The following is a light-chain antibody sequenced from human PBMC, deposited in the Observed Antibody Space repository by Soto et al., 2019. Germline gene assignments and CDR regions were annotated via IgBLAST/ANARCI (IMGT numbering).Light chain of an antibody. CDR2: DVN. V-gene: IGLV2-14*03. Sequence: QSALTQPASVSGSPGQSITISCTGTSFDVGGYNYVSWYQHHPDKAPKLMIYDVNNRPSGVSNRFSGSKSGDTASLTISGLQAEDEADYYCSSYTSTITLVVFGGGTKLTVL. CDR3: SSYTSTITLVV. CDR1: SFDVGGYNY. J-gene: IGLJ2*01.